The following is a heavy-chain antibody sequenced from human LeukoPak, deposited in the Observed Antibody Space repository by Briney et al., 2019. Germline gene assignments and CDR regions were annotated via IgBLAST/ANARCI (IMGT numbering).Heavy chain of an antibody. Sequence: GGSLRLSCAASGFTFSSYAMSWVRQAPGKGLEWVSSITGSSASTYYADSVKGRFTISRDNSKNTLYLQMNSLRAEDMAVYFCARLDYYDTHWGQGTLVTVSS. V-gene: IGHV3-23*01. CDR3: ARLDYYDTH. D-gene: IGHD3-22*01. CDR2: ITGSSAST. CDR1: GFTFSSYA. J-gene: IGHJ4*02.